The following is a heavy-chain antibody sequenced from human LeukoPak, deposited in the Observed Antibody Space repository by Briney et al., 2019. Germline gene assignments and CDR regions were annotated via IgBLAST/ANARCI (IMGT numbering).Heavy chain of an antibody. D-gene: IGHD5-12*01. CDR3: ARRSRLVATRAFDI. J-gene: IGHJ3*02. V-gene: IGHV4-59*08. Sequence: PSETLSLTCTVSGGSISSYYWSWIRQPPGKGLEWIGYIYYSGSTNYNPSLKSRVTISVDTSKNQFSLKLSSVTAADTAVYYCARRSRLVATRAFDIWGQGTMVTVSS. CDR2: IYYSGST. CDR1: GGSISSYY.